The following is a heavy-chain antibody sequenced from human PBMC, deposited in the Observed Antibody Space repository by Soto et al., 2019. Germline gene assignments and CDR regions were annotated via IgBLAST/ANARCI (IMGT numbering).Heavy chain of an antibody. CDR2: ISSSGSTI. J-gene: IGHJ4*02. CDR1: GFTFSDYY. Sequence: KAWGSLRLSCAASGFTFSDYYMSWIRQAPGKGLEWVSYISSSGSTIYYADSVKGRFTISRDNAKNSLYLQMNSRRAEDTAVYYCARVTTVTTYVYWGQGTLVTVSS. CDR3: ARVTTVTTYVY. V-gene: IGHV3-11*01. D-gene: IGHD4-4*01.